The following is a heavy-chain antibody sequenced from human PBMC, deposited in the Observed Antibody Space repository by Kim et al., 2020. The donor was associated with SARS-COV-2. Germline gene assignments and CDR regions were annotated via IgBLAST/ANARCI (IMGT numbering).Heavy chain of an antibody. CDR3: ARAPVMVPYYYYYMDV. Sequence: SLKSRVTISVDTSKNQFSLKLSSVTAADTAVYYCARAPVMVPYYYYYMDVWGKGTTVTVSS. J-gene: IGHJ6*03. D-gene: IGHD2-8*01. V-gene: IGHV4-34*13.